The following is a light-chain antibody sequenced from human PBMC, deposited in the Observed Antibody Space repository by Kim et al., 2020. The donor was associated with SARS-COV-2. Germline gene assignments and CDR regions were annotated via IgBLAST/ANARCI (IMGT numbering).Light chain of an antibody. CDR3: QQYGSSPRT. Sequence: LSSGERATLSRRASQSVSSSYLAWYQQKPGQAPRLLIYGASSRATGIPDRFSGSGSGTDFTLTISRLEPEDFAVYYCQQYGSSPRTFGQGTKLEI. CDR2: GAS. V-gene: IGKV3-20*01. CDR1: QSVSSSY. J-gene: IGKJ2*01.